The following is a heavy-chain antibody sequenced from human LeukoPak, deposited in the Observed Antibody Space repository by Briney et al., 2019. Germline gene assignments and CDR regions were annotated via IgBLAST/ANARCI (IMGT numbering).Heavy chain of an antibody. CDR2: IIPIFGTA. Sequence: GASVRVSCKASGGTFSSYAISWVRQAPGQGLEWMGGIIPIFGTANYAQKFQGRVTISADKSTSTAYMELSSLRSEDTAVYYCARDSSEFRSLIPHWGQGTLVTVSS. CDR1: GGTFSSYA. J-gene: IGHJ1*01. CDR3: ARDSSEFRSLIPH. V-gene: IGHV1-69*06. D-gene: IGHD2-21*01.